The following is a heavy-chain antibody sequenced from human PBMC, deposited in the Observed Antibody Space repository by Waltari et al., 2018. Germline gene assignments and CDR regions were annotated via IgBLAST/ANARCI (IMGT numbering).Heavy chain of an antibody. Sequence: EEHLLESGGGLAQPGGSLRLPRAASGFTFLSDAMSWVRQAPGKGLEWVSGISDSGVITKYADSVKDRFTVSRDNSKNTVFLHLNSLRAEDTAIYYCARHLYSIDYLELAKWGQGTLVTVSS. CDR1: GFTFLSDA. J-gene: IGHJ4*02. CDR2: ISDSGVIT. V-gene: IGHV3-23*01. CDR3: ARHLYSIDYLELAK. D-gene: IGHD3-22*01.